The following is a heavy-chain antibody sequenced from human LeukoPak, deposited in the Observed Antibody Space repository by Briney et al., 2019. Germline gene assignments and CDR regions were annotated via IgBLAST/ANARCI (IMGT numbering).Heavy chain of an antibody. CDR1: GFTFSSYS. CDR2: ISSSSSYI. J-gene: IGHJ3*01. D-gene: IGHD3-3*01. V-gene: IGHV3-21*04. Sequence: GGSLRLSCAASGFTFSSYSMNWVRQAPGKGLEWVSSISSSSSYIYYADSVKGRFTISRDNAKNSLYLQMNSLRAEDTAVYYCAQGDSYYDYLLSVWGQGTMVTVSS. CDR3: AQGDSYYDYLLSV.